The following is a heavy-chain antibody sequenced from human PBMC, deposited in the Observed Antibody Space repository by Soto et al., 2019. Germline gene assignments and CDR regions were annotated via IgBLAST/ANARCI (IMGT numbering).Heavy chain of an antibody. Sequence: GESLKISCKGSGYSFTSYWIGWVRQMPGKGLEWMGIIYPGDSDTRYSPSFQGQVTISADKSISTAYLQWSSLKASDTAMYYCASAGRYCSSTSCYDQPYYFDYWGQGTLVTVSS. CDR2: IYPGDSDT. D-gene: IGHD2-2*01. J-gene: IGHJ4*02. V-gene: IGHV5-51*01. CDR3: ASAGRYCSSTSCYDQPYYFDY. CDR1: GYSFTSYW.